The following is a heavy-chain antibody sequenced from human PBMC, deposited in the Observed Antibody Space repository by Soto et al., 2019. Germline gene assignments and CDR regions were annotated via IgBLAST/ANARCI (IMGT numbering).Heavy chain of an antibody. CDR3: AKRKAVVVPAASSFDY. Sequence: GGSLRLSCAASGFTFSSYAMSWVRQAPGKGLEWVSAISGSGGSTYYADSVKGRFTISRDNSKNTLYLQMNSLRAEDTAVYYCAKRKAVVVPAASSFDYWGQGTLVTVSS. D-gene: IGHD2-2*01. CDR1: GFTFSSYA. CDR2: ISGSGGST. J-gene: IGHJ4*02. V-gene: IGHV3-23*01.